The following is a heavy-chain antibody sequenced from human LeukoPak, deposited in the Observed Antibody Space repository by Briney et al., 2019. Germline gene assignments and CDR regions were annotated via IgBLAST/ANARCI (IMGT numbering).Heavy chain of an antibody. Sequence: SETLSLTCTVSGGSISSSSYYWGWIRRPPGKGREWIGSIYYSGSTYYNPSLKSRVTVSVDTSKNQFSLKLSSVTAADTAVYYCARTYTAMVAGSDYWGQGTLVTVSS. CDR1: GGSISSSSYY. V-gene: IGHV4-39*01. D-gene: IGHD5-18*01. J-gene: IGHJ4*02. CDR2: IYYSGST. CDR3: ARTYTAMVAGSDY.